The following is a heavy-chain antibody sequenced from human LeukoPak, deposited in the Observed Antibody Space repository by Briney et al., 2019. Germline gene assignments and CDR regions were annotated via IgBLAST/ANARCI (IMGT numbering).Heavy chain of an antibody. V-gene: IGHV4-34*01. J-gene: IGHJ4*02. CDR3: ARRLRGSSSWPAIDY. Sequence: KPSETLSLTCAVYGGSFSGYYWSWIRQPPGKGLVWIGEINHSGSTNYNPSLKSRVTISVDTSKNQFSLKLSSVTAADTAVYYCARRLRGSSSWPAIDYWGQGTLVTVSS. CDR2: INHSGST. CDR1: GGSFSGYY. D-gene: IGHD6-13*01.